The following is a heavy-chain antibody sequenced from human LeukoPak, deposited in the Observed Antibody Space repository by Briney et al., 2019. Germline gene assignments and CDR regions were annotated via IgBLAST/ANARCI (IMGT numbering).Heavy chain of an antibody. V-gene: IGHV3-30*18. J-gene: IGHJ6*02. Sequence: GGSLRLSCAASGFTFSSYGMHWVRQAPGKGLEWVAVISYDGSNTYYADSVKGRFTISRDKSKNTLYLQMNSLRAEDTAVYYCAKAGPGIAVAGTVYYYGMDVWGQGTTVTVSS. CDR2: ISYDGSNT. D-gene: IGHD6-19*01. CDR1: GFTFSSYG. CDR3: AKAGPGIAVAGTVYYYGMDV.